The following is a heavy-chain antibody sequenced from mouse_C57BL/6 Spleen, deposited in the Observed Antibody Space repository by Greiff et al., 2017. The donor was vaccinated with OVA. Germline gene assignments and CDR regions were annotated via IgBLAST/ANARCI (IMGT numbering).Heavy chain of an antibody. CDR3: ARDGLYDAMDY. J-gene: IGHJ4*01. Sequence: EVKLVESGGGLVKPGGSLKLSCAASGFTFSDYGMHWVRQAPEKGLEWVAYISSGSSTIYYADTVKGRFTISRENAKNTLFLQMTSLRSEDTAMYYCARDGLYDAMDYWGQGTSVTVSS. CDR1: GFTFSDYG. V-gene: IGHV5-17*01. CDR2: ISSGSSTI.